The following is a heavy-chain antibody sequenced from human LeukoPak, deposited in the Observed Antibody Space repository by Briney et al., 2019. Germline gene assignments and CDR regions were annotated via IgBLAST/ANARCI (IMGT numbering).Heavy chain of an antibody. D-gene: IGHD6-13*01. V-gene: IGHV1-2*02. J-gene: IGHJ5*02. Sequence: ASVKVSCKASGYTFTGYYMHWVRQAPGQGLEWMGWINPNSGGTNYAQKFQGRVTMTRDTSISTAYMELSRLRSDDTAVYYCARDYQYSSSWYSWFDPWGQGTLVTVSS. CDR2: INPNSGGT. CDR3: ARDYQYSSSWYSWFDP. CDR1: GYTFTGYY.